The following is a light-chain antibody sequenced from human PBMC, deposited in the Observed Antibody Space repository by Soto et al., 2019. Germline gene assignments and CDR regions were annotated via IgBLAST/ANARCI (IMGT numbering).Light chain of an antibody. CDR1: GSDVASYDY. J-gene: IGLJ2*01. Sequence: QSALTQPPSASGSPGQTVTISCTGTGSDVASYDYVSWYQQHPGKAPKLIIYEVTKRPSGVPDRFSGSKSGNTASLTVSGVQAEDEADYYCSSYADTNNLIFGGGTKLTVL. CDR3: SSYADTNNLI. CDR2: EVT. V-gene: IGLV2-8*01.